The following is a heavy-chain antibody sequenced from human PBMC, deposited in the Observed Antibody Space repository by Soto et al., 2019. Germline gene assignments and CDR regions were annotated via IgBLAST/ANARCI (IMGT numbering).Heavy chain of an antibody. J-gene: IGHJ3*02. CDR2: ISGSGGST. V-gene: IGHV3-23*01. CDR1: VFTFISYA. D-gene: IGHD3-22*01. CDR3: AKPLSTMIVGAFDI. Sequence: GGSLRLASASSVFTFISYAVSWVRQPPGEGMGWVSAISGSGGSTYYADSVKSRFTISRDNSKNTLYLQMSSLRTDDTAVSYCAKPLSTMIVGAFDIWGQGTMVTVSS.